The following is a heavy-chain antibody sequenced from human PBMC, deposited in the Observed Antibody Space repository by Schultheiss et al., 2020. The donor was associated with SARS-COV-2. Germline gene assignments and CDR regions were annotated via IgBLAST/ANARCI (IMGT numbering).Heavy chain of an antibody. D-gene: IGHD6-19*01. Sequence: GESLKISCKASGYSFSNYRIGWVRQMPGKGLDWMGIIYPGDSDIRYSPSFQGQVTISADKSISTAYLQWSSLKASDTAMYYCARPIAVAGLDAFDIWGQGTMVTVSS. V-gene: IGHV5-51*01. CDR3: ARPIAVAGLDAFDI. J-gene: IGHJ3*02. CDR2: IYPGDSDI. CDR1: GYSFSNYR.